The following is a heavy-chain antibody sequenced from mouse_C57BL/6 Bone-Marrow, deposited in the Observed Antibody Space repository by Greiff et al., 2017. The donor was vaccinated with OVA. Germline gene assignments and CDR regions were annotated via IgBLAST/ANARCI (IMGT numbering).Heavy chain of an antibody. J-gene: IGHJ3*01. CDR2: ISSGGSYT. CDR1: GFTFSSYG. Sequence: EVKLVESGGDLVKPGGSLKLSCAASGFTFSSYGMSWVRQTPDKRLEWVATISSGGSYTYYPDSVKGRFTISRDNAKNTLYLQMSSLKSEDTAMYYCASYPWFAYWGQGTLVTVSA. V-gene: IGHV5-6*01. CDR3: ASYPWFAY.